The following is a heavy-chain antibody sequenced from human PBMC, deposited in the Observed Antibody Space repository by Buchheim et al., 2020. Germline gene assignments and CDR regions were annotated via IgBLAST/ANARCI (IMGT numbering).Heavy chain of an antibody. CDR3: AKEGYSSGWFSPANYYYYYMDV. CDR1: GFTFSSYA. V-gene: IGHV3-23*01. Sequence: EVQLLESGGGLVQPGGSLRLSCAASGFTFSSYAMSWVRQAPGKGLEWVSAISGSGGSTYYADSVKGRFTISRDNSKNTLYLQMNSLRAEDTAVYYCAKEGYSSGWFSPANYYYYYMDVWGKGTT. J-gene: IGHJ6*03. D-gene: IGHD6-19*01. CDR2: ISGSGGST.